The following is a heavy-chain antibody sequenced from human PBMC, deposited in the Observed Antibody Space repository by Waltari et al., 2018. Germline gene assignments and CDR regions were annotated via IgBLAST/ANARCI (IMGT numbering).Heavy chain of an antibody. V-gene: IGHV3-33*06. CDR1: GFTFGSYG. J-gene: IGHJ4*02. Sequence: QVHLVESGGGVVQPGKSLRLSCAASGFTFGSYGMHWVRQAPGKGLGWVAVIWSDGSKKYYAESVKGRFTISRDNSRRSVSLEMNSLRGEDTAVYYCAKAGRRYFDFSEILEWGLGTQVTVSS. CDR2: IWSDGSKK. D-gene: IGHD3-9*01. CDR3: AKAGRRYFDFSEILE.